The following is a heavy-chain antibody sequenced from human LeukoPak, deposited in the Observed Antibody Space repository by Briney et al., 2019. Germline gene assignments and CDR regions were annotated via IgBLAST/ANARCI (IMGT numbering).Heavy chain of an antibody. Sequence: ASVKVSCKASGYTFTSFGISWVRQAPGQGLEWMGWISAYNGNTNYAQKFQGRVTLTTDTSTSTAHMELRSLRSDDTAVHYCARDQVVGATAGTFDYWGQGTLVTVSS. V-gene: IGHV1-18*01. D-gene: IGHD1-26*01. CDR1: GYTFTSFG. J-gene: IGHJ4*02. CDR3: ARDQVVGATAGTFDY. CDR2: ISAYNGNT.